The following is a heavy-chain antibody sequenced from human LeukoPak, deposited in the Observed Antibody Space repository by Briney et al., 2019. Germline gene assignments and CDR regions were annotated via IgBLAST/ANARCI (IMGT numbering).Heavy chain of an antibody. D-gene: IGHD6-19*01. CDR2: ISGSGGST. J-gene: IGHJ6*03. V-gene: IGHV3-23*01. CDR1: GFTFSSYG. CDR3: AKQLRGGWFLGANYMDV. Sequence: GGSLRLSCAASGFTFSSYGMSWVRQAPGKGLEWVSAISGSGGSTYYADSVKGRFTISRDNSKNTLYLQMNSLRAEDTAVYYCAKQLRGGWFLGANYMDVWGKGTTVTISS.